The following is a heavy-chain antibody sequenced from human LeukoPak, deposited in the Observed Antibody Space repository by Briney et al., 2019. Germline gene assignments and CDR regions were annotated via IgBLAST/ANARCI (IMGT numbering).Heavy chain of an antibody. V-gene: IGHV1-2*02. CDR2: INTRNGDT. CDR3: ARGADGDWGY. J-gene: IGHJ4*02. Sequence: ASVKVSCKASGYTFTDHYMHWVRQAPGQGLEWMGWINTRNGDTKYTQKFQGRVTMTRDTSSSTAYMEVMRLTSDDTAVYYCARGADGDWGYWGQGTLVTVSS. D-gene: IGHD5-24*01. CDR1: GYTFTDHY.